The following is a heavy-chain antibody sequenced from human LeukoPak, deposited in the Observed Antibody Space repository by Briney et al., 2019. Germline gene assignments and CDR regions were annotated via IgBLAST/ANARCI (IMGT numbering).Heavy chain of an antibody. Sequence: GASVKVSCKASGYTFTSYGISWVRQAPGQGLEWMGWIGAYNGNTNYAQKLQGRVTMTTDTSTSTAYMELRSLRSDDTAVYCCARERYCSSTSCSSSDYWGQGTLVTVSS. D-gene: IGHD2-2*01. CDR1: GYTFTSYG. J-gene: IGHJ4*02. CDR3: ARERYCSSTSCSSSDY. CDR2: IGAYNGNT. V-gene: IGHV1-18*01.